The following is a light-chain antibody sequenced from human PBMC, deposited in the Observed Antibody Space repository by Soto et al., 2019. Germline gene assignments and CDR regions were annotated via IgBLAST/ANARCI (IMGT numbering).Light chain of an antibody. V-gene: IGKV3-11*01. CDR1: QSVGSY. CDR2: DAS. Sequence: EIVLIQSPATLSLSPGERATLSCRASQSVGSYLAWYQHKPGQAPRLLISDASNRATGIPARFSGSGSETEFTLTINSLQSEDFAVYFCHQYNFWPTFGQGTKVDIK. CDR3: HQYNFWPT. J-gene: IGKJ1*01.